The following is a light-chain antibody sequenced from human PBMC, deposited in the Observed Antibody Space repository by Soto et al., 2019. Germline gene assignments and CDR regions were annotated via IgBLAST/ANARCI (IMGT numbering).Light chain of an antibody. Sequence: QSALTQPASVSGSPGQSITISCTGTSSDVGGYNYVSWYQQHPGKAPKLMIYDVSNRPSGVSNRFSGSKSGNTASLTISRLQAEDEADYYCSSYTSSSTHYVFGTGTKLTVL. CDR2: DVS. CDR3: SSYTSSSTHYV. V-gene: IGLV2-14*01. J-gene: IGLJ1*01. CDR1: SSDVGGYNY.